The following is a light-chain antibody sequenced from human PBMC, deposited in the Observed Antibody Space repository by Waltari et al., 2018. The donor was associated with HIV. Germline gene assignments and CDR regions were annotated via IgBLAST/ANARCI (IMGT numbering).Light chain of an antibody. J-gene: IGLJ2*01. V-gene: IGLV2-14*01. CDR3: SSYTSSSTLEGV. CDR1: SSDVGDYNS. CDR2: EVS. Sequence: QSALTQPASVSGSPGQSITISCTGTSSDVGDYNSVSWSQQHPGKAPKLMIYEVSNRPSGVSNRFSGSKSGNTASLTISGLQAEDEADYYCSSYTSSSTLEGVFGGGTKLTVL.